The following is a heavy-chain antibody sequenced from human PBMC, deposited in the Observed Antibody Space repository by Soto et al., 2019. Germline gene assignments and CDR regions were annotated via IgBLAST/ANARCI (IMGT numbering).Heavy chain of an antibody. J-gene: IGHJ6*03. D-gene: IGHD4-17*01. Sequence: QVQLVESGGGVVQPGRSLRLSCAAAGFTFSSYGMHWVRQAPGKGLEWVAVIWYDGSNKYYADSVKGRFTISRDNSKNTLYLQMNSLRAEDTAVYYCARENSTGDYYYYYMDVWGKGTTVTVSS. CDR2: IWYDGSNK. CDR1: GFTFSSYG. CDR3: ARENSTGDYYYYYMDV. V-gene: IGHV3-33*01.